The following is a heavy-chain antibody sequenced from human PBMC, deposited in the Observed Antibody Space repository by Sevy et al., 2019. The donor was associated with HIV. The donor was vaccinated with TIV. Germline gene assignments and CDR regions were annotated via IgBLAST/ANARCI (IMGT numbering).Heavy chain of an antibody. V-gene: IGHV4-4*07. J-gene: IGHJ5*02. Sequence: SETLSLTCTVSGGSISSYYWSWIRQPAGKGLEWIGRIYTSGSTNYNPSLKSRVTMSVDTSKNQFSLKLSSVTAADTAVYYCARDLYVGGNGQQLSWFDPWGQGTLVTVSS. CDR1: GGSISSYY. D-gene: IGHD6-13*01. CDR3: ARDLYVGGNGQQLSWFDP. CDR2: IYTSGST.